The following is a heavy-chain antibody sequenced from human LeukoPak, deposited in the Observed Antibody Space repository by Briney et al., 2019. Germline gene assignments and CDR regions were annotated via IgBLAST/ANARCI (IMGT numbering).Heavy chain of an antibody. J-gene: IGHJ4*02. CDR2: INTNTGNP. V-gene: IGHV7-4-1*02. D-gene: IGHD3-16*02. Sequence: GASVKVSCKASGYTFTSYAMNWVRQAPGQGLEWMGWINTNTGNPTYAQGFTGRFVFSLDTSVSTAYLQISSLKAEDTAVYYCARGQGYYVWGSYRPPSVDYFDYWGQGTLVTVSS. CDR1: GYTFTSYA. CDR3: ARGQGYYVWGSYRPPSVDYFDY.